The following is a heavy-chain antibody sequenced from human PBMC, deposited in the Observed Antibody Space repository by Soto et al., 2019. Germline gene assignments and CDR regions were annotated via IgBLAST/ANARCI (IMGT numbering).Heavy chain of an antibody. CDR3: AKSRFSSNWYLFDY. D-gene: IGHD6-13*01. J-gene: IGHJ4*02. CDR2: ISGSGGST. V-gene: IGHV3-23*01. CDR1: GFTFSSYA. Sequence: GGSLRLSCAASGFTFSSYAMSWVRQAPGKGLEWVSAISGSGGSTYYAGSVKGRFTISRDNSKNTLYLQMNSLRAEDTAVYYCAKSRFSSNWYLFDYWGQGTLVTVSS.